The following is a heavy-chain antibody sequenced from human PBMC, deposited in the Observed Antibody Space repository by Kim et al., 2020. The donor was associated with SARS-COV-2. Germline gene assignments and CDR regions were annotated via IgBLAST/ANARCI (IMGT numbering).Heavy chain of an antibody. V-gene: IGHV3-23*01. CDR2: ISGSGGAT. CDR1: GFTFSSYA. Sequence: GGSLRLSCAASGFTFSSYAMSWVRQAPGKGLEWVSAISGSGGATFYADSVKGRFTISRDNSKNTLYLQMNSLRAEDTALYYCAKDPYCGGDTCYSNFDYWGQGTRVTVSS. CDR3: AKDPYCGGDTCYSNFDY. D-gene: IGHD2-15*01. J-gene: IGHJ4*02.